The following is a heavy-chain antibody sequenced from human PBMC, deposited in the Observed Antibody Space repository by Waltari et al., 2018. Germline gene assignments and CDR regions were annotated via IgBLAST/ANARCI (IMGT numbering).Heavy chain of an antibody. J-gene: IGHJ4*02. CDR2: IIPILGTA. CDR3: ASVGIAVAGNGIDY. V-gene: IGHV1-69*08. CDR1: GGTFSSYA. D-gene: IGHD6-19*01. Sequence: QVQLVQSGAEVKKPGSSVKVSCKASGGTFSSYAISWVRQAPGQGLEWMGRIIPILGTANYEQKFQGRVTITADKSTSTAYMELSSLRSEDTAVYYCASVGIAVAGNGIDYWGQGTLVTVSS.